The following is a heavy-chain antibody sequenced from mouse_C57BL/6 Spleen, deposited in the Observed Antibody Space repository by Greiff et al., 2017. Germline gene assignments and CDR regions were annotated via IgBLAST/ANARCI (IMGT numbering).Heavy chain of an antibody. CDR2: LHPNSGST. CDR1: GYTFTSYW. Sequence: QVQLQQPGAELVKPGASVKLSCKASGYTFTSYWMHWVKQRPGQGLEWIGMLHPNSGSTNYNEKFKSKATLTVDKASSTADMQLSSLTSEDSAVYYCARMIPTVVATLETDYWGQGTTLTVSS. J-gene: IGHJ2*01. CDR3: ARMIPTVVATLETDY. D-gene: IGHD1-1*01. V-gene: IGHV1-64*01.